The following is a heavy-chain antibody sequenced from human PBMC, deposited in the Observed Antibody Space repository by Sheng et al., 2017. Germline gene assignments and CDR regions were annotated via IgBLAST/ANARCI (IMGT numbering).Heavy chain of an antibody. Sequence: EVQLVESGGDLVQPGGSLRLSCVASGFRYTSQWMSWVRQAPGKGLEWVANINQDGSDKNYVDSVEGRFTISRDNAKNSLHLQMNTLRAEDTAVYYCARDSELVWFGESSDFDYWGQGTLVTVSS. CDR3: ARDSELVWFGESSDFDY. CDR2: INQDGSDK. CDR1: GFRYTSQW. V-gene: IGHV3-7*01. D-gene: IGHD3-10*01. J-gene: IGHJ4*02.